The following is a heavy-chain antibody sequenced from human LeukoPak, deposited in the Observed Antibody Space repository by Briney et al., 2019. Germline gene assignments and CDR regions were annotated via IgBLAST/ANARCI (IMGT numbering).Heavy chain of an antibody. CDR1: GFTFSDYY. CDR3: ARDGPYYYDSSGYPYYYYYGMDV. V-gene: IGHV3-11*04. CDR2: ISSSGSTI. Sequence: GGSLRLSCAASGFTFSDYYMSWIRQAPGKGLEWVSYISSSGSTIYYADSVKGRFTISRDNAKNSLYLQMNSLRAEDTAVYYCARDGPYYYDSSGYPYYYYYGMDVWGQGTTVTVSS. D-gene: IGHD3-22*01. J-gene: IGHJ6*02.